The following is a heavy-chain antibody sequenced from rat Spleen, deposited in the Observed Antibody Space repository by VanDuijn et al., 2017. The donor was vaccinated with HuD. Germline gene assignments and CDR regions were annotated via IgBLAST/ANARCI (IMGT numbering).Heavy chain of an antibody. Sequence: QVQLKESGPGLVQPSQTLSLTCTVSGFSLTSYHVSWVRQPPGKGLEWIAAISSGGSTDYNSAPKSRLSISRDTSKSQVFLKMNSLQTEDTAMYFCARSNSGNWFAYWGQGTLVTVSS. CDR2: ISSGGST. D-gene: IGHD4-3*01. CDR3: ARSNSGNWFAY. J-gene: IGHJ3*01. V-gene: IGHV2-6*01. CDR1: GFSLTSYH.